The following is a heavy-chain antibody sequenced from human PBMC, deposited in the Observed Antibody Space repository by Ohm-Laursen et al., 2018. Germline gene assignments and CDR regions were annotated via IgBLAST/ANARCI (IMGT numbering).Heavy chain of an antibody. J-gene: IGHJ6*02. CDR1: GFTFSSYW. V-gene: IGHV3-21*01. CDR2: ISDTGSHI. D-gene: IGHD2-8*01. Sequence: SLRLSCTAPGFTFSSYWMHWVRQAPGTGLEWVSYISDTGSHIYYAGSVRGRFTISRDNAQNSLYLHMSSLRAEDTAIYYCARDDGAYARRSGMDVWGQGTTVTVSS. CDR3: ARDDGAYARRSGMDV.